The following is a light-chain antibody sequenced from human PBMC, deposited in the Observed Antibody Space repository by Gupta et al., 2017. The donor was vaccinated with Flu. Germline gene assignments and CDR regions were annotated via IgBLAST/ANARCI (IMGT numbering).Light chain of an antibody. CDR2: DTN. V-gene: IGLV8-61*01. CDR1: SGSVSTSFY. J-gene: IGLJ3*02. Sequence: QTVVTQEPSFSVSPGGTVTLTCGLSSGSVSTSFYPTWYQQTPGQAPRTLIYDTNTRSSGVPDRFSGSILGNQAALTITGAQVDDESDYYCMLYISGASLFGGGTKLTVL. CDR3: MLYISGASL.